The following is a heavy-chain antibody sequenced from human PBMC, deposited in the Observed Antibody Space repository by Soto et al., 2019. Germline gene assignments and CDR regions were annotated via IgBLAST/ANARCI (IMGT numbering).Heavy chain of an antibody. CDR1: GGSISSSSYY. CDR2: IYYSGST. CDR3: ARHAVHSSGFTDD. D-gene: IGHD6-19*01. Sequence: QLQLQESGPGLVKPSETLSLTCTVSGGSISSSSYYWGWIRQPPGKGLEWIGSIYYSGSTYYNPSLKSRVTISVDTSKNQFSLKLSSVTAAATAVYYCARHAVHSSGFTDDWGQGTLVTVSS. V-gene: IGHV4-39*01. J-gene: IGHJ4*02.